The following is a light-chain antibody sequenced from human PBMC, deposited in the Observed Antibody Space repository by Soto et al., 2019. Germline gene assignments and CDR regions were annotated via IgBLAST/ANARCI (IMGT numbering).Light chain of an antibody. V-gene: IGKV1-33*01. Sequence: IRMTQSPSSLSASTGDRVTITCRASQGISSYLNWYQQKPGKAPNLLIYDASNLETGVPSRFSGSGSGTHFTLTISSLQPEDIATYHCQQYNNLPLTFGGGTKVDIK. CDR3: QQYNNLPLT. CDR1: QGISSY. J-gene: IGKJ4*01. CDR2: DAS.